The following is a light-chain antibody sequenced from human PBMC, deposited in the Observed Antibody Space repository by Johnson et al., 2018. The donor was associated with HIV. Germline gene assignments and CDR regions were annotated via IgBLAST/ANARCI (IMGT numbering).Light chain of an antibody. J-gene: IGLJ1*01. CDR1: SSNIGNNY. V-gene: IGLV1-51*01. CDR2: DNN. Sequence: QSVLTQPPSVSAAPGQKVTISCSGSSSNIGNNYVSWYQQLPGTDPKLLIYDNNKRPSGISDRFSGSKSGTSATLGITGLQTGDEADYYFGTWDSSLRSGFFGTGTKVTVL. CDR3: GTWDSSLRSGF.